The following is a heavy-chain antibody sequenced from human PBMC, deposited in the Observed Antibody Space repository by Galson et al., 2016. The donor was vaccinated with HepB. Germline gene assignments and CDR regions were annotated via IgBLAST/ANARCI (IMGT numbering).Heavy chain of an antibody. CDR1: GFTFSDHG. V-gene: IGHV3-23*01. J-gene: IGHJ6*02. CDR3: ARVRTPNYYGSGNYYYHYARDV. CDR2: ISGSGGTT. D-gene: IGHD3-10*01. Sequence: SLRLSCAASGFTFSDHGVSWVRQAPGKGLEWVSGISGSGGTTYYAESVKGRFTISRDNSKNTLYLQMNSLRAEDTAVYYCARVRTPNYYGSGNYYYHYARDVWGQGTTVTVSS.